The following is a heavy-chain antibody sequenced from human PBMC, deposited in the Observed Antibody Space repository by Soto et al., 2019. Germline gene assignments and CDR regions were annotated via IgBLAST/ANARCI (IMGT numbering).Heavy chain of an antibody. CDR2: ISGSTGTT. J-gene: IGHJ3*02. V-gene: IGHV3-23*01. CDR1: GFRFNHYA. CDR3: ARARRNTYYDILTGYTDAFDI. D-gene: IGHD3-9*01. Sequence: PGGSLRLSCEASGFRFNHYAMAWVRQTPGKGLEWVSVISGSTGTTYYADSVKGRFTISRDNSKNTLYLQMNSLRAEDTAVYYCARARRNTYYDILTGYTDAFDIWGQGTMVTVSS.